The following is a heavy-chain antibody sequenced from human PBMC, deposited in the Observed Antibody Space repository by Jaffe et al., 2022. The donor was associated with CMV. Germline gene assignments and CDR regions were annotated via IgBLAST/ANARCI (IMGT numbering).Heavy chain of an antibody. J-gene: IGHJ4*02. D-gene: IGHD6-13*01. CDR1: GYTFTTYY. CDR3: ARGGGGSLVLAIPDY. Sequence: QVQLVQSGAEVKKPGASVELSCKASGYTFTTYYMHWVRQAPGQGLEWMGIINPNGGRTTYAQKFQGRVTMTRDTSTNTVYMELSSLTSEDTAVYYCARGGGGSLVLAIPDYWGQGTLVTVSS. CDR2: INPNGGRT. V-gene: IGHV1-46*01.